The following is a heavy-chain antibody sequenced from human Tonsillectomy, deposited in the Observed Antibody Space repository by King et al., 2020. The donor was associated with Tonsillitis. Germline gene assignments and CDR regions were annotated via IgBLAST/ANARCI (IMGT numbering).Heavy chain of an antibody. CDR2: IIPILGIA. V-gene: IGHV1-69*09. Sequence: VQLVESGAEVKKPGSSVKVSCKASGGTFSSYAISWVRQAPGQGLEWMGRIIPILGIANYAQKFQGRVTITADKSTSTAYMELSSLRSEDTAVYYCARHSSGYHHDAFDIWGQGTMVTVSS. CDR1: GGTFSSYA. D-gene: IGHD3-22*01. J-gene: IGHJ3*02. CDR3: ARHSSGYHHDAFDI.